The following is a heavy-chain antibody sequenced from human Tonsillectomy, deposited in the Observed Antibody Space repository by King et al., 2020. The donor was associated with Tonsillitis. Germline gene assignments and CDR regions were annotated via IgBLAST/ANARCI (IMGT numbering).Heavy chain of an antibody. CDR2: IFYSGST. D-gene: IGHD4-17*01. Sequence: QLQESGPGLVKPSETLSLTCTVSGGSISSFYWSWIRQPPGKGLEWNGYIFYSGSTNYNPSLKSRVTISVDTSKNQFSMNLSSVTPADTAVYYCARDSVGYGDYYYYGMDVWGQGTTVTVSS. CDR3: ARDSVGYGDYYYYGMDV. J-gene: IGHJ6*02. V-gene: IGHV4-59*01. CDR1: GGSISSFY.